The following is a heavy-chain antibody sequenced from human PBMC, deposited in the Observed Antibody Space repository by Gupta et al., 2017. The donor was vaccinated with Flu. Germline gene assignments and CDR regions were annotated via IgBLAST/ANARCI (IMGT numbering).Heavy chain of an antibody. CDR1: GDVFKNYR. CDR2: IIPVFGTE. Sequence: VQLVQSGAQVKRPRSSVTFSCTFYGDVFKNYRSDWVRQAPGQGLEWMGGIIPVFGTEKTAQKFQGRLSFIADESTSTVYMQLSGLQSDDTAVYYCARAGTVFCGGDCYFDSWGQGTLVTVSS. CDR3: ARAGTVFCGGDCYFDS. J-gene: IGHJ4*02. V-gene: IGHV1-69*01. D-gene: IGHD2-21*02.